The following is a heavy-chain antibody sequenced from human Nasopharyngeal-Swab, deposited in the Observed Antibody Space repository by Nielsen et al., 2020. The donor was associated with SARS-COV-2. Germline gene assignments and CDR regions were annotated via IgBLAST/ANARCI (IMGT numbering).Heavy chain of an antibody. D-gene: IGHD6-13*01. CDR3: ARCIAAAGPAPDY. Sequence: SETLSLTCAVYGGYFSGYYWSWIRQPPGKGLEWIGEINHSGSTNYNPSLKSRVTISVDTSKNQFSLKLSSVTAADTAVYYCARCIAAAGPAPDYWGQGTPVTVSS. V-gene: IGHV4-34*01. J-gene: IGHJ4*02. CDR1: GGYFSGYY. CDR2: INHSGST.